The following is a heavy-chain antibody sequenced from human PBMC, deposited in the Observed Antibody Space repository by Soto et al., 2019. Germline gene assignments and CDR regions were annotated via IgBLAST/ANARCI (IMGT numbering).Heavy chain of an antibody. J-gene: IGHJ5*02. V-gene: IGHV4-59*01. CDR2: IYYSGST. D-gene: IGHD2-2*01. Sequence: QVQLQESGPGLVKPSETLSLTCTVSGGSISSYYWSWIRQPPGKGLEWIGYIYYSGSTNYNPSLKRRVTIAVYTSKNQFSLKLSAVTAADTAVYYCARQSLGYCSSSSCYDDWFDPWGQGTLVTVSS. CDR1: GGSISSYY. CDR3: ARQSLGYCSSSSCYDDWFDP.